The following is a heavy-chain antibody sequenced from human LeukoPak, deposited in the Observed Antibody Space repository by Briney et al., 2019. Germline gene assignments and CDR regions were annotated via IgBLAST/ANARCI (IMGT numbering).Heavy chain of an antibody. CDR2: ISYDGSNK. CDR1: GFTFSTYG. J-gene: IGHJ4*02. V-gene: IGHV3-30*18. CDR3: AKGGKIGPLDY. Sequence: GGSLRLSCEASGFTFSTYGMHWVRQAPGKGLEWVAVISYDGSNKYYADSVKGRLTISRDNSKNTLYLQMNSLRAEDTAVYYCAKGGKIGPLDYWGQGTLVTVSS. D-gene: IGHD3/OR15-3a*01.